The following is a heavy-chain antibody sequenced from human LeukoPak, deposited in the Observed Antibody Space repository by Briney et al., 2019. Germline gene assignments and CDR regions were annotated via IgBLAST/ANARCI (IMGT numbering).Heavy chain of an antibody. V-gene: IGHV4-38-2*01. D-gene: IGHD3-3*01. J-gene: IGHJ3*02. CDR1: GYSISSGYY. Sequence: PSETLSLTCAVSGYSISSGYYWGWIRQPPGKGLEWIGSIYRSGSTYYNPSLKSRVTISVDTSKNQFSLKLSSVTAADTAVYYCARSRWRITIFGVVIRDAFDIWGQGTMVTVSS. CDR3: ARSRWRITIFGVVIRDAFDI. CDR2: IYRSGST.